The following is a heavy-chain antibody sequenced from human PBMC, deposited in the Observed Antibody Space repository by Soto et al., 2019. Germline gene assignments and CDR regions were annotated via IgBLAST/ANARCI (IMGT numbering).Heavy chain of an antibody. V-gene: IGHV4-30-4*01. CDR3: ASAQGSGFLVS. D-gene: IGHD3-10*01. Sequence: QVQLQESGPGLVKPSQTLSLTCTVSGGSISSGDYYWSWIRQPPGKGLEWIGYIYYSGSAYYNPSLKSRITISVATSTNQFSLKLSSVSAADAAVYYCASAQGSGFLVSWGQGTLVTVAS. J-gene: IGHJ4*02. CDR1: GGSISSGDYY. CDR2: IYYSGSA.